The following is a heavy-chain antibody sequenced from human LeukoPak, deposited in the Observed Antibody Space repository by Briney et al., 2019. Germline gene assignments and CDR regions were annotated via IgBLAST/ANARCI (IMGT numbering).Heavy chain of an antibody. D-gene: IGHD3-9*01. CDR2: IYTSGST. J-gene: IGHJ6*02. V-gene: IGHV4-61*02. CDR1: GGSISSGSYY. Sequence: SETLSLTCTVSGGSISSGSYYWSWIRQPAGKGLEWIGCIYTSGSTNYNPSLKSRVTISVYTSKNQFSLKLSSVTAADTAVYYCARDSSVLRYFDWLPRDGMDVWGQGTTVTVSS. CDR3: ARDSSVLRYFDWLPRDGMDV.